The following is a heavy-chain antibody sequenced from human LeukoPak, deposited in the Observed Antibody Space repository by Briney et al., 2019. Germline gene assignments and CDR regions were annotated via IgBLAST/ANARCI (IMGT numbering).Heavy chain of an antibody. J-gene: IGHJ4*02. CDR2: VSGSGDRT. V-gene: IGHV3-23*01. CDR1: GFTFSNSA. Sequence: GGSLRLSCAASGFTFSNSAMTWVRQAPGRGLEWVSGVSGSGDRTNYADSVKSRFTVSRDNSKNTVYLEMNRLGVDDTAVYYCAKGLSSSTWADFDYWGQGILVTVSS. D-gene: IGHD6-13*01. CDR3: AKGLSSSTWADFDY.